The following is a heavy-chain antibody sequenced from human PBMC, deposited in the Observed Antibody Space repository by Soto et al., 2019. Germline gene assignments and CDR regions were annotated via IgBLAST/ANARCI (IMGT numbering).Heavy chain of an antibody. Sequence: QVQLQESGPGLVKPSQTLSLTCTVSGGSISSGDYYWSWIRQPPGKGLEWIGYIYYSGSTYYNPSLKSRGXXXVXXSKNQFSLKLSSVTAADTAVYYCARVVNRPVRFDLWGRGTLVTVSS. J-gene: IGHJ2*01. V-gene: IGHV4-30-4*01. CDR3: ARVVNRPVRFDL. CDR1: GGSISSGDYY. CDR2: IYYSGST. D-gene: IGHD2-15*01.